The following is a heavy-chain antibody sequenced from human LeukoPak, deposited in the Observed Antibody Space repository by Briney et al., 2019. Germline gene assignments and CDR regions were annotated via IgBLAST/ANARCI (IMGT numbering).Heavy chain of an antibody. CDR3: ARLMPQPSTVTHFDY. Sequence: PSETLSLTCTVTGGSISSSSYYWGWIRQPPGKGLEWIGSIYYSGSTYYNPSLKSRVTISVDTSKNQFSLKLSSVTAADTAVYYCARLMPQPSTVTHFDYWGQGILVTVSS. CDR1: GGSISSSSYY. CDR2: IYYSGST. V-gene: IGHV4-39*01. D-gene: IGHD4-17*01. J-gene: IGHJ4*02.